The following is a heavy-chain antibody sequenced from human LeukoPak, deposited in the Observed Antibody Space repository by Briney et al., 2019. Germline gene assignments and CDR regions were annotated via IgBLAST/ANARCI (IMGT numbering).Heavy chain of an antibody. CDR1: GGTFSSYA. D-gene: IGHD3-22*01. V-gene: IGHV1-69*13. J-gene: IGHJ4*02. CDR2: IIPIFGTT. CDR3: ARGPYYYDSSGYRQFDY. Sequence: SVKVSCKASGGTFSSYAISWVRQAPGQGLEWMGGIIPIFGTTNYAQKFQGRVTITADESTSTAYMELSSLRSEDTAVYYCARGPYYYDSSGYRQFDYWGQGTLVTVSS.